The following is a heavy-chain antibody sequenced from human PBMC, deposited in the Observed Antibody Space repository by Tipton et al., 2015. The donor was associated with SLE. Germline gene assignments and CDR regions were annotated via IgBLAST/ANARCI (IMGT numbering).Heavy chain of an antibody. J-gene: IGHJ2*01. Sequence: TLSLTCTVSGGSISSGGYSWSWIRQHPGKGLEWFGYIYYSGSTNYNPSLKSRVTISVDTSKNQFSLKLSSVTAADTAVYYCAREEAARPGWYFDLWGRGTLVTVSS. D-gene: IGHD6-6*01. CDR2: IYYSGST. CDR3: AREEAARPGWYFDL. CDR1: GGSISSGGYS. V-gene: IGHV4-61*08.